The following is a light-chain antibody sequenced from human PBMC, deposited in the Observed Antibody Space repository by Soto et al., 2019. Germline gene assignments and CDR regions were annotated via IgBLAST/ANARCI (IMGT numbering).Light chain of an antibody. V-gene: IGLV2-8*01. CDR2: EVT. CDR1: SSDVGGYNY. Sequence: QSALTQPPSASGSPGQSVTISCTGTSSDVGGYNYVSWYQQHPGKAPKLMIYEVTKRPSGVPDRFSGSKSGNTASLTVSGLLAEDEADYYCATWDDRLNGYVFGSGTKLTVL. J-gene: IGLJ1*01. CDR3: ATWDDRLNGYV.